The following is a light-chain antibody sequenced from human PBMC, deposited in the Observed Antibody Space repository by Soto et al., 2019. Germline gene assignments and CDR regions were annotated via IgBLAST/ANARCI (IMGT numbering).Light chain of an antibody. CDR2: LGS. J-gene: IGKJ4*01. V-gene: IGKV2-28*01. CDR3: KQALQTLT. Sequence: IVMTQSPLSLPVTPGEPASISCRSSQSLLHSNGYNYLDWYLQKPGQSPQLLIYLGSNRASGVPDRFSGSGSGTDFTLKISRVEAEDVGVYFCKQALQTLTLGGGTKVDIK. CDR1: QSLLHSNGYNY.